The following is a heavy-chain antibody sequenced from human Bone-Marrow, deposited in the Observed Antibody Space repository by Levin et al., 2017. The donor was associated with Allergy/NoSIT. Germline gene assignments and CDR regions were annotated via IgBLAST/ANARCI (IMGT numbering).Heavy chain of an antibody. CDR3: AHQSYHYYGSGRHHPYYYMDV. J-gene: IGHJ6*03. Sequence: SGPTLVKPTQTLTLTCTFSGFSLSTSGVGVGWIRQPPGKALEWLALIYWDDDKRYSPSLKSRLTITKDTSKNQVVLTMTNMDPVDTATYYCAHQSYHYYGSGRHHPYYYMDVWGKGTTVTVSS. D-gene: IGHD3-10*01. V-gene: IGHV2-5*02. CDR2: IYWDDDK. CDR1: GFSLSTSGVG.